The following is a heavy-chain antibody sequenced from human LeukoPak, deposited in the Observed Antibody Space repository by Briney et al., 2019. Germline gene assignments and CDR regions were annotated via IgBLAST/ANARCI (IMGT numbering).Heavy chain of an antibody. V-gene: IGHV4-38-2*02. J-gene: IGHJ5*02. CDR3: ARDPRWLTPDCTSTSCYENYFDP. CDR2: IYHSGSA. D-gene: IGHD2-2*01. CDR1: GYSISSGYK. Sequence: PSETLSLSCAVSGYSISSGYKWAWRRASRGKGLGWIGIIYHSGSAHYNPSLKSRVTISWETSKNQFSLNMYSVTAADTAVYYCARDPRWLTPDCTSTSCYENYFDPWGQGTLVTVSS.